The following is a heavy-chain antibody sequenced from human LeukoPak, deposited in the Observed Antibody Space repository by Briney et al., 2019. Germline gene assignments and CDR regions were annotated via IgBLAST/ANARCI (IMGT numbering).Heavy chain of an antibody. CDR1: GFTFDDYA. CDR2: ISWNSGSI. CDR3: AKDNGFSSSGDAFDI. J-gene: IGHJ3*02. D-gene: IGHD6-13*01. V-gene: IGHV3-9*01. Sequence: GGSLRLSCVASGFTFDDYAMHWVRQAPGKGLEWVSGISWNSGSIGYADSVKGRFTISRDNAKNSLYLQMNSLRAEDTALYYCAKDNGFSSSGDAFDIWGQGTMVTVSS.